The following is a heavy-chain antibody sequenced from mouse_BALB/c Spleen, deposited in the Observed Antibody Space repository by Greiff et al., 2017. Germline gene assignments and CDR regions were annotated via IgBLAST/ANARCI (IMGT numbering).Heavy chain of an antibody. CDR1: GFAFSSYD. CDR2: ISSGGGST. V-gene: IGHV5-12-1*01. Sequence: EVQLVESGGGLVKPGGSLKLSCAASGFAFSSYDMSWVRQTPETRLEWVAYISSGGGSTYYPDTVKGRFTISRDNAKNTLYLQMSSLKSEATAMYYGARQCYYYGQYYYAMDYWGQGTSVTVSS. CDR3: ARQCYYYGQYYYAMDY. D-gene: IGHD1-1*01. J-gene: IGHJ4*01.